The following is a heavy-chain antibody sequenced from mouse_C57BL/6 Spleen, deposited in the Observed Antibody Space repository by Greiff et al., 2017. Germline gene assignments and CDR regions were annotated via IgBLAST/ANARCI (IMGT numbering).Heavy chain of an antibody. CDR3: AREELRAY. Sequence: EVNVVESGGGLVKPGGSLKLSCAASGFTFSSYAMSWVRQTPEKRLAWVATISDGGSYTYYPDNVKGRFTISRDNAKNNLYLQMSHLKSEDTAMYYCAREELRAYWGQGTLVTVSA. V-gene: IGHV5-4*01. J-gene: IGHJ3*01. CDR1: GFTFSSYA. D-gene: IGHD1-1*01. CDR2: ISDGGSYT.